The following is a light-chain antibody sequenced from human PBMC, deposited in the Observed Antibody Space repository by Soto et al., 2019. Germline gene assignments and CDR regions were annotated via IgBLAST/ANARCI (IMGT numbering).Light chain of an antibody. J-gene: IGKJ5*01. CDR2: DVS. CDR3: QHRYNWLIA. V-gene: IGKV3-11*01. Sequence: EIVFTQSPSTLSLSPGEKATLSCRASQSVSSYLAWYQQKPGQAPRLLIYDVSNRATGIPARFSGSGSGTDFTLTISSLEPEDFAVYYCQHRYNWLIAFGQGTRLEIK. CDR1: QSVSSY.